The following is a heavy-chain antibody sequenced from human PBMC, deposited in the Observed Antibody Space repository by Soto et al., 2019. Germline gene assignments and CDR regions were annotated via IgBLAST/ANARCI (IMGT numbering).Heavy chain of an antibody. CDR1: GYTFTGYY. J-gene: IGHJ4*02. D-gene: IGHD3-22*01. CDR3: ARASCDSSGYPQYYFDY. V-gene: IGHV1-2*04. CDR2: INPNSGGT. Sequence: QVQLVQSGAEVEKPGASVKVSCKASGYTFTGYYMHWERQAPGQGLEWMGWINPNSGGTNYAQKFQGWVTMTRDTSISTAYMELSRLRSDDTAVYYCARASCDSSGYPQYYFDYWGQGTLVTVSS.